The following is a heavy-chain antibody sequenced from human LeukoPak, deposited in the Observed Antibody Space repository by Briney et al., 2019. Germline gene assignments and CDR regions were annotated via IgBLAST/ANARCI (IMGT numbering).Heavy chain of an antibody. Sequence: SETLSLTCTVSGGSISSYYWSWIRQPPGKGLEWIGYIYYSGSTNYNPSLKSRVTISVDTSKNQFSLKLSSVTAADTAVYYCARIREMATIVDYWGQGTLVTVSS. CDR2: IYYSGST. CDR3: ARIREMATIVDY. V-gene: IGHV4-59*01. CDR1: GGSISSYY. D-gene: IGHD5-24*01. J-gene: IGHJ4*02.